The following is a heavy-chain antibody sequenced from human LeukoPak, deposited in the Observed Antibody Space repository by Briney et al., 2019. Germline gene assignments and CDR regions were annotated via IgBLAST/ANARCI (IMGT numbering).Heavy chain of an antibody. D-gene: IGHD3-22*01. V-gene: IGHV3-30*18. CDR3: AKDLAVVPGLDAFDV. Sequence: GGSLRLSCAASGFTFSKYGIHWVRQAPGKGLEWVALISFDNSYKNYADPVKGRFIISRDNSKNTVYLQMNSLRAEDTAVYYCAKDLAVVPGLDAFDVWGQGTMVTVSS. CDR1: GFTFSKYG. CDR2: ISFDNSYK. J-gene: IGHJ3*01.